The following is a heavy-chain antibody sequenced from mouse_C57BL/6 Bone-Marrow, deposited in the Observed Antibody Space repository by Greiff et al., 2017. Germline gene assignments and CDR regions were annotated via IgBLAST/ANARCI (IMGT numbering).Heavy chain of an antibody. CDR2: ISSGGSYT. V-gene: IGHV5-6*02. D-gene: IGHD1-1*01. CDR3: ARTTVVADWYFDV. J-gene: IGHJ1*03. CDR1: GFTFSSYG. Sequence: EVKLEESGGDLVKPGGSLKLSCAASGFTFSSYGMSWVRQTPDKRLEWVATISSGGSYTYYPDSVKGRFTISRDNAKNTLYLQMSSLKSEDTAMYYCARTTVVADWYFDVWGTGTTVTVSS.